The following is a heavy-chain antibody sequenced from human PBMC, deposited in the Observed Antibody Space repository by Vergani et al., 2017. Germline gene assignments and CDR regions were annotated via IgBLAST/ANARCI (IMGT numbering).Heavy chain of an antibody. CDR2: ISGSGGNT. V-gene: IGHV3-23*01. J-gene: IGHJ6*02. D-gene: IGHD2-15*01. CDR3: AKARDPNCKGGNCYSYYYGLDL. Sequence: EVQLLESGGGLVQPGGSLRLSCGASGFTFSSYAMPWVRQAPGKGLEWVSAISGSGGNTFYTDSVKGQFTISRDNSKDTLYLQMNSLRVEDTAIYYCAKARDPNCKGGNCYSYYYGLDLWGQGTTVTVSS. CDR1: GFTFSSYA.